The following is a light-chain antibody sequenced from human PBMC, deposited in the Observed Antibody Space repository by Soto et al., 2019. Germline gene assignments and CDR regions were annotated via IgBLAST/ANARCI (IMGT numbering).Light chain of an antibody. J-gene: IGKJ4*01. V-gene: IGKV3-11*01. Sequence: EIVLTQSPVTLSLSPGQRATLSCRASQSVYNFLACYQQKPGQAPRLLISDASERATGIPARFSGSGSGTDFTLTISSLEPEDFAIYYCQQRAKWPLTFGGGTKVEIK. CDR2: DAS. CDR3: QQRAKWPLT. CDR1: QSVYNF.